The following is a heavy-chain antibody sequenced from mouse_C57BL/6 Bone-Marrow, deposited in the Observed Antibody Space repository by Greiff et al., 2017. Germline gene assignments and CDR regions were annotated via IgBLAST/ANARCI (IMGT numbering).Heavy chain of an antibody. J-gene: IGHJ3*01. CDR3: ARGDYYGSSFAY. D-gene: IGHD1-1*01. CDR2: ILPSIGRT. Sequence: VQLQQSGSELRRPGSSVKLSCKDFDSEVFPIAYMSWVRQKPGHGFEWIGGILPSIGRTIYGEKFEDKATLDADTLSNTAYLELNSLTSEDSAIYYCARGDYYGSSFAYWGQGTLVTVSA. CDR1: DSEVFPIAY. V-gene: IGHV15-2*01.